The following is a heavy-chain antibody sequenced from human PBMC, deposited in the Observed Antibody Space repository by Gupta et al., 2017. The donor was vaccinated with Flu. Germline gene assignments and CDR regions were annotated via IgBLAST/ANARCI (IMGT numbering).Heavy chain of an antibody. Sequence: QVQLQESGQGLVAPSTTLSRNLRACGHAINSGAYFSSWLRHVPGKGLEWIGYIHHSGGTRYNPSLKSRLGMSIDTSKRQFSLDLKSATAADTAVYFCARSGDSSGTSAEYFQHWGQGTLVSVSS. CDR1: GHAINSGAYF. CDR3: ARSGDSSGTSAEYFQH. J-gene: IGHJ1*01. V-gene: IGHV4-31*02. CDR2: IHHSGGT. D-gene: IGHD6-25*01.